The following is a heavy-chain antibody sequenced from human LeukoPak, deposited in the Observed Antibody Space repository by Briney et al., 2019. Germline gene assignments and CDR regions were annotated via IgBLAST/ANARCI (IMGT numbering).Heavy chain of an antibody. CDR1: GFTFSDYW. CDR3: ARDPGFSSFDY. D-gene: IGHD3-3*02. Sequence: PGGSLRLSCAVSGFTFSDYWVTWVRQTPGKGLEFVANINRDGSVKNYVDPVKGRFTISRDNAKNSLYLQMTSLRVDDTAIYYCARDPGFSSFDYWGQGTLVTVSS. J-gene: IGHJ4*02. V-gene: IGHV3-7*01. CDR2: INRDGSVK.